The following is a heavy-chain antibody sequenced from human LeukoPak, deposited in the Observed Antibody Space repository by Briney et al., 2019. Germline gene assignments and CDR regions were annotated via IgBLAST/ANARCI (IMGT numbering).Heavy chain of an antibody. V-gene: IGHV3-7*03. CDR2: INSDGSEG. D-gene: IGHD6-13*01. Sequence: PGGSLRLSCAVSGFTFSGFWMSWSRQAPGKGLEWVASINSDGSEGYYADVVKGRFTISRDNAKNSLYLQINSLRAEDTAVYYCASPLLLYSSSWYGEFDYWGQGTLVTVSS. J-gene: IGHJ4*02. CDR1: GFTFSGFW. CDR3: ASPLLLYSSSWYGEFDY.